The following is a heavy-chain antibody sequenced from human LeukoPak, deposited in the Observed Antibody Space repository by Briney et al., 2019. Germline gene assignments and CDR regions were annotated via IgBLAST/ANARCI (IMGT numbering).Heavy chain of an antibody. V-gene: IGHV3-23*01. D-gene: IGHD6-13*01. CDR1: GFIFSNYA. J-gene: IGHJ2*01. CDR2: ISGSGDTT. Sequence: GGSLRLSCATSGFIFSNYAVNWVRQAPGKGLEWVSIISGSGDTTYYADSVKGRFTISRDNSKNTLYLQMNSLRAEDTAVYYCAKVEAAAGFYWYFDLWGRGTLVTVSS. CDR3: AKVEAAAGFYWYFDL.